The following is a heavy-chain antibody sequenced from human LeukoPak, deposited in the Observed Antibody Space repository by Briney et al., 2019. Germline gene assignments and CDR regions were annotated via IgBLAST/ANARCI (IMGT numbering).Heavy chain of an antibody. CDR3: ARGDGYSYAGALDY. CDR2: ISKSGSYT. Sequence: GGSLRLSCAASGYTFSDYYMNWIRQAPGKGLEWVSYISKSGSYTNYADSVKGRFTISRENAKNSLYLQMNSLRPEDTAVYYCARGDGYSYAGALDYWGQGTLVTVSS. D-gene: IGHD3-22*01. CDR1: GYTFSDYY. V-gene: IGHV3-11*06. J-gene: IGHJ4*02.